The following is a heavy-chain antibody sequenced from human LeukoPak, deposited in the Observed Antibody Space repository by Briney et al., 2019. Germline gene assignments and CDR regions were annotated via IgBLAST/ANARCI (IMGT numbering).Heavy chain of an antibody. CDR1: GFTFSSYA. J-gene: IGHJ4*02. V-gene: IGHV3-30-3*01. CDR2: ISYDGSNK. CDR3: AKGAMTTVTLYYFDY. Sequence: GSLRLSCAASGFTFSSYAMHWVRQAPGKGLEWVAVISYDGSNKYYADSVKGRFTISRDNSKNTLYLQMNSLRAEDTAVYYCAKGAMTTVTLYYFDYWGQGTLVTVSS. D-gene: IGHD4-17*01.